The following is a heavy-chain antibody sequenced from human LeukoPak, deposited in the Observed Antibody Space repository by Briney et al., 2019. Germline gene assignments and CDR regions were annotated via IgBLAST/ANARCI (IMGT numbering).Heavy chain of an antibody. CDR2: IYTSGST. CDR3: ARQPAPYSSGWYDGFDI. CDR1: SDSINSGNYY. J-gene: IGHJ3*02. Sequence: PSETLSLTCTVSSDSINSGNYYWNWIRQPAGKGLEWIGRIYTSGSTNYNPSLKSRVTMSVDTSKNQFSLKLSSVTAADTAVYYCARQPAPYSSGWYDGFDIWGQGTMVTVSA. V-gene: IGHV4-61*02. D-gene: IGHD6-19*01.